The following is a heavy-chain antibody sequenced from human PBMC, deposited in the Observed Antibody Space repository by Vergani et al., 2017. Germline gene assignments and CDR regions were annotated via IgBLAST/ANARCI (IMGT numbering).Heavy chain of an antibody. D-gene: IGHD3-3*01. Sequence: QVQLVQSGAEVQKPGASVKVSCKASGYTFTGYYMHWARQAPGQGLEWMGWINPNSGGTNYAQKFQGRVTMTRDTSISTAYMELSRLRSDDTAVYYCARGGDYDFWSGYYTYYYYYYMDVWGKGTTVTVSS. CDR2: INPNSGGT. CDR3: ARGGDYDFWSGYYTYYYYYYMDV. V-gene: IGHV1-2*02. J-gene: IGHJ6*03. CDR1: GYTFTGYY.